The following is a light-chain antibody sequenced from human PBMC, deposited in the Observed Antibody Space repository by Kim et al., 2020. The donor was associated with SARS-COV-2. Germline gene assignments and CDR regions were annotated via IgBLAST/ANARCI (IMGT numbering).Light chain of an antibody. CDR2: AAS. CDR1: QSISNN. J-gene: IGKJ1*01. V-gene: IGKV1-5*01. CDR3: QQYNGYST. Sequence: DIQMTQSPSTLSASVGDRVTITCRASQSISNNLAWYQQRRGKAPQLLIYAASSLKSGVPSRFSGTGSETEFALTISSLQPDDFATYYCQQYNGYSTFGQGTKVDIK.